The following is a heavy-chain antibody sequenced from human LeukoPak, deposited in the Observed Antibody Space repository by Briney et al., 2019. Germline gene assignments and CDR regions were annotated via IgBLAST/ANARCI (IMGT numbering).Heavy chain of an antibody. Sequence: GGSLRLSCAASGFTFSSYSMNWVRQAPGKGLEWVSSISSSSSYIYYADSVKGRFTISRDNSKNTLYLQMNSLRAEDTAVYYCAKAYDILTNFDYWGQGTLVTVSS. J-gene: IGHJ4*02. V-gene: IGHV3-21*01. D-gene: IGHD3-9*01. CDR2: ISSSSSYI. CDR3: AKAYDILTNFDY. CDR1: GFTFSSYS.